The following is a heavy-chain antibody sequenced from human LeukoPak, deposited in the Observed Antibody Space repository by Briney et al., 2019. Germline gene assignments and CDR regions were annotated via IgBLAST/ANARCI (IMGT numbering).Heavy chain of an antibody. CDR1: GFAFSNYA. J-gene: IGHJ4*02. CDR3: AKDLGPNYYDSSGPRGDFDY. D-gene: IGHD3-22*01. V-gene: IGHV3-23*01. Sequence: GGSLRLSCAASGFAFSNYAMSWVRQAPGKGLEWVSAISASGGSTYYADSVKGRFTISRDNSKNTLYLQMNSLRAEDTAVYYCAKDLGPNYYDSSGPRGDFDYWGQGTLVTVSS. CDR2: ISASGGST.